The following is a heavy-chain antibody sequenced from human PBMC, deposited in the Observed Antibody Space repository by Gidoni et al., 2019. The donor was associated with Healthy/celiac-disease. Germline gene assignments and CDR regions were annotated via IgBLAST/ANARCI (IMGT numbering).Heavy chain of an antibody. CDR2: IIPILGIA. V-gene: IGHV1-69*09. Sequence: QVQLVQSGAEVKKPGSSVKVSCKASGGTFSSYAISWVRQAPGQGLEWMGRIIPILGIANYAQKFQGRVTITADKSTSTAYMELSSLRSEDTAVYYCASPIMITFGGVIVHDAFDIWGQGTMVTFSS. J-gene: IGHJ3*02. D-gene: IGHD3-16*02. CDR3: ASPIMITFGGVIVHDAFDI. CDR1: GGTFSSYA.